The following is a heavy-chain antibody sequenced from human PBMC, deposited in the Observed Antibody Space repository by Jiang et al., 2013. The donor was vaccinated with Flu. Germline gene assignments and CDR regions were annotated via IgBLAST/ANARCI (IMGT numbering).Heavy chain of an antibody. V-gene: IGHV4-4*02. CDR3: AKYIFGYRYFDY. Sequence: GSGLVKPSGTLSLTCVVSGVSIGSDTWWGWVRQPPGKGLEWIGEIYHTGSSNYNPSLKSRVSMVVDKSKNHFSLRLSSVTAADTAVYYCAKYIFGYRYFDYWGREPWSPSPQ. CDR2: IYHTGSS. J-gene: IGHJ4*02. CDR1: GVSIGSDTW. D-gene: IGHD5-18*01.